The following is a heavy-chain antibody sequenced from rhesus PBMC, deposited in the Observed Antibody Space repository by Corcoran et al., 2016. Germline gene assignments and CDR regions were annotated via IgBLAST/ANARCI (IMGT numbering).Heavy chain of an antibody. V-gene: IGHV4-80*01. J-gene: IGHJ4*01. CDR2: INGNSGRP. CDR3: ATNDYGSSFDY. CDR1: GASISSYW. D-gene: IGHD4-29*01. Sequence: QVQLQESGPGLVKPSETLSLTCTVSGASISSYWWSWIRQPPGKGLEWIGEINGNSGRPHTNPSLKSRVTISRDTSKTQFSLKLTSVTAADSAVYSCATNDYGSSFDYWGQGVLVTVSS.